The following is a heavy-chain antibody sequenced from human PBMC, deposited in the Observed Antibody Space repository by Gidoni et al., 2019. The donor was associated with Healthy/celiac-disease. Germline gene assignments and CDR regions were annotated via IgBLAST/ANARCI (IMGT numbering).Heavy chain of an antibody. CDR2: IYYSGST. V-gene: IGHV4-31*01. CDR3: ARDTRGFGAIMDV. D-gene: IGHD3-3*01. Sequence: QVQLQESGPGLVTPSQTLSLTCTVSGGSISSGCYYWSWIRQHPGKGLEWIGYIYYSGSTYYNPSLKRLVTRSVDTSKNPFSLKLSSVTAADTAVYYCARDTRGFGAIMDVWGQGTTVTVSS. J-gene: IGHJ6*02. CDR1: GGSISSGCYY.